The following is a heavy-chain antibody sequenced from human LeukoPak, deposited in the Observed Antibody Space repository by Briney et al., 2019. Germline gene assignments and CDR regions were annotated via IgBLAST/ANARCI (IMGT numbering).Heavy chain of an antibody. CDR2: IRYDGSNK. D-gene: IGHD2-2*02. CDR1: GFTFSSYG. Sequence: QAGGSLRLSCAASGFTFSSYGMHWVRQAPGKGLEWVAFIRYDGSNKYYADSVKGRFTISRDNSKNTLYLQMNSLRAEDTAVYYCAKELRGCSSTSCYTYYYYYMDVWGKGTTVTVSS. V-gene: IGHV3-30*02. J-gene: IGHJ6*03. CDR3: AKELRGCSSTSCYTYYYYYMDV.